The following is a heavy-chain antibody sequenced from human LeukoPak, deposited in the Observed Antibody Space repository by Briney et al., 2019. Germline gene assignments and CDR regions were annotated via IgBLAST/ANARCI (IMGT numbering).Heavy chain of an antibody. D-gene: IGHD1-26*01. Sequence: PGGSLRLSCAASGFTFSDYYMSWIRQAPGKGLEWVSYISSSSSYTNYADSVKGRVTISRDNAKNTLYLQMNSLRAEDTAVYYCARASGSLNLDYWGQGALVTVSS. J-gene: IGHJ4*02. CDR3: ARASGSLNLDY. V-gene: IGHV3-11*06. CDR2: ISSSSSYT. CDR1: GFTFSDYY.